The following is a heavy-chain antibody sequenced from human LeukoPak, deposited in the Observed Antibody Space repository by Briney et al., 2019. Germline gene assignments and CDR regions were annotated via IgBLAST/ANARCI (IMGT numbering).Heavy chain of an antibody. Sequence: SVKVSCKASGGTFSSYAISWVRQAPGQGLEWMGGIIPIFGTANYAQKFQGRVTMTRDTSTSTVYMELSSLRSEDTAVYYCARVVVDSSQDYFDYWGQGTLVTVSS. V-gene: IGHV1-69*05. J-gene: IGHJ4*02. CDR3: ARVVVDSSQDYFDY. CDR1: GGTFSSYA. CDR2: IIPIFGTA. D-gene: IGHD3-22*01.